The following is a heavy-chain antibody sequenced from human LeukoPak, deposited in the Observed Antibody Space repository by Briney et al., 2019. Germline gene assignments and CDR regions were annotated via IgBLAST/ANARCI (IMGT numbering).Heavy chain of an antibody. CDR3: ARDSLPMAVTGPFDH. Sequence: GRSLRLSCAASGFNFSSYGMHWVHQAPGQGLECVTSIWFDGSNIHYADYVKGRLIITRVNSKSALYLQMNSLRAEDTAIYYCARDSLPMAVTGPFDHWGQGALVTVSS. V-gene: IGHV3-33*01. CDR1: GFNFSSYG. CDR2: IWFDGSNI. D-gene: IGHD6-19*01. J-gene: IGHJ4*02.